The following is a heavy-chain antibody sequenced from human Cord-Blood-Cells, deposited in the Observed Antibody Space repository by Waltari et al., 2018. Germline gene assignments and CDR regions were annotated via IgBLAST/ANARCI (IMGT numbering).Heavy chain of an antibody. D-gene: IGHD3-16*01. J-gene: IGHJ3*02. V-gene: IGHV1-2*02. Sequence: GQGLEWMGWINPNSGGTNYAQKFQGRVTMTRDTSISTAYMELSRLRSDDTAVYYCARDIGGRGAHDAFDIWGQGTMVTVSS. CDR2: INPNSGGT. CDR3: ARDIGGRGAHDAFDI.